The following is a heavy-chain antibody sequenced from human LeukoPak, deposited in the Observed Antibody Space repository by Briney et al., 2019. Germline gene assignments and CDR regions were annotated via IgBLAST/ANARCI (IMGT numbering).Heavy chain of an antibody. V-gene: IGHV4-39*01. J-gene: IGHJ4*02. CDR2: IYYSGST. Sequence: SETLSLTCTVSGVSISSSSYYWGWIRQPPGKGLEWIGSIYYSGSTYYNPSLKSRVTISVDTSKNQFSLKLSSVTAADTAVYYCARGRAPDYWGQGTLVTVSS. D-gene: IGHD3-10*01. CDR1: GVSISSSSYY. CDR3: ARGRAPDY.